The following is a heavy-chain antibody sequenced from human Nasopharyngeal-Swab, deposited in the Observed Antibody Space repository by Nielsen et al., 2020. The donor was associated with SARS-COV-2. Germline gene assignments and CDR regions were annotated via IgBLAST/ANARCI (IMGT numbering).Heavy chain of an antibody. Sequence: GGSLRLSCAASGFTFSSYSMNWVRQAPGKGLEWVSSISSSSSYIYYADSVKGRFTISRDNAKNSLYLQMNSLRAEDTAVYYCASYVAGTPTYYYYYYMDVWGKGTTVAVSS. D-gene: IGHD1/OR15-1a*01. CDR1: GFTFSSYS. J-gene: IGHJ6*03. CDR3: ASYVAGTPTYYYYYYMDV. CDR2: ISSSSSYI. V-gene: IGHV3-21*01.